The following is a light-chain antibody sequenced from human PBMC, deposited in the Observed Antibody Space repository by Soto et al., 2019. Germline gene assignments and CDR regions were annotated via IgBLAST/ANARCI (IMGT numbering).Light chain of an antibody. CDR3: GSYTSSSTPYV. J-gene: IGLJ1*01. V-gene: IGLV2-14*01. CDR1: SSDVGGYNY. Sequence: QSALTQPASVSGSPGQSITISCTGTSSDVGGYNYVSWYQQHPDKAPKLMIYEVTHRPSGVSNRFSGSKSGNTASLTISGLQAKDEADYYCGSYTSSSTPYVFGTGTKLTVL. CDR2: EVT.